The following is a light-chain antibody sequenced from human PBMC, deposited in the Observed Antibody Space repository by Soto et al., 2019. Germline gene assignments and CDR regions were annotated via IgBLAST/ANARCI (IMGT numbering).Light chain of an antibody. CDR2: EVN. Sequence: QSVLTQPASVSGSPGQSITISCAGTGSDVGAYNLVSWYQQHPGKATKLIICEVNTRPSGISNRFSGSKSGDTASLTISGFQAEDEADYFCCSYAGTVAYVFGTGTKFTVL. J-gene: IGLJ1*01. CDR3: CSYAGTVAYV. CDR1: GSDVGAYNL. V-gene: IGLV2-23*02.